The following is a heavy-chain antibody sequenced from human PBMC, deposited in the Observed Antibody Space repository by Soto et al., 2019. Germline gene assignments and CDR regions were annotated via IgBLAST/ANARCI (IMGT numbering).Heavy chain of an antibody. CDR3: WKGTWGAFDI. J-gene: IGHJ3*02. Sequence: EVQLLESGGGLVQPGGSLRLSCVVSVFTFSGNAMSWVRQAPGKGLEWVSHITSGSGGGTYYADSVKGRFTISRDNAKNTLYMHMNSLRVEDMAVYYCWKGTWGAFDIWGHGTLVTVSS. V-gene: IGHV3-23*01. D-gene: IGHD7-27*01. CDR1: VFTFSGNA. CDR2: ITSGSGGGT.